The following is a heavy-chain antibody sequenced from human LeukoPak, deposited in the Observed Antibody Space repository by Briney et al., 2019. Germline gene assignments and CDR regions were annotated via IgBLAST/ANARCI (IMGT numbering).Heavy chain of an antibody. D-gene: IGHD3-10*01. CDR2: IDSDGHTT. CDR3: ATLAYGPDY. Sequence: PGGSLRLSCAASGFTFSRYWMPWVRQAPGKGLVWVSGIDSDGHTTFYADYVKGRFTISRDNARNTLFLQMNSLGAEDTAVYYCATLAYGPDYRGQGTLVTVSS. CDR1: GFTFSRYW. J-gene: IGHJ4*02. V-gene: IGHV3-74*01.